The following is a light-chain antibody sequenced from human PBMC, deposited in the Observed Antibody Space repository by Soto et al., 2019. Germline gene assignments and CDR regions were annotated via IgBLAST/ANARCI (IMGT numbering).Light chain of an antibody. CDR3: QQYGDSPWT. Sequence: EIVLTQSPGTLSLSPGERATLSCRASQPFGSSYLAWYQQTPGQAPRLLIFGTSNRATGIPDRFTGSGSGPDFTLTISSLEPEDAAVYFCQQYGDSPWTFGQGTKVEIK. J-gene: IGKJ1*01. CDR2: GTS. CDR1: QPFGSSY. V-gene: IGKV3-20*01.